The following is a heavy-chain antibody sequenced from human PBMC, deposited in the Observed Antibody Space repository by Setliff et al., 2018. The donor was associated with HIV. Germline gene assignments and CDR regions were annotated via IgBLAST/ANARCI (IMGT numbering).Heavy chain of an antibody. Sequence: SETLSLTCTVSGVSISGYYWSWIRQPPGKGLEWIGYIYTSGTTSYNPSLKSRVTISVDTSKNQFSLKLSSVTAADTAVYYCAMLDTSDYFRNNWFDSWGQGTLVTVSS. CDR3: AMLDTSDYFRNNWFDS. CDR1: GVSISGYY. J-gene: IGHJ5*01. V-gene: IGHV4-4*08. CDR2: IYTSGTT. D-gene: IGHD3-22*01.